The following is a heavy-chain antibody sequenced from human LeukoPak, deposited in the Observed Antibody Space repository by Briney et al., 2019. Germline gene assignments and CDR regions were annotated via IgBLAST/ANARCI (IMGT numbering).Heavy chain of an antibody. J-gene: IGHJ4*02. Sequence: ASMKVACKASGYTFNGYNMHWVRHAPGQGLEWMGSINPNTCDTDYVQKFQGRVTMPRDTSMNTAYMEISSLKSENTAVYYYARGGMAEDYFGYWGQGTLVTVSS. CDR2: INPNTCDT. CDR1: GYTFNGYN. V-gene: IGHV1-2*02. D-gene: IGHD5-24*01. CDR3: ARGGMAEDYFGY.